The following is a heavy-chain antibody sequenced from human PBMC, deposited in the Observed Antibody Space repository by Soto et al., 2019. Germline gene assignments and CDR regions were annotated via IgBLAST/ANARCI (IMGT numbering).Heavy chain of an antibody. CDR3: ARDPTGASSTSCYDY. CDR2: ISSSSSYI. CDR1: GFTFSSYS. J-gene: IGHJ4*02. Sequence: GGSLRLSCAASGFTFSSYSMNWVRQAPGKGLEWVSTISSSSSYIYYADSVKGGFTISRDNAKNSLYLQMNSLRAEDTAVYYCARDPTGASSTSCYDYWGQGTLVTVSS. V-gene: IGHV3-21*01. D-gene: IGHD2-2*01.